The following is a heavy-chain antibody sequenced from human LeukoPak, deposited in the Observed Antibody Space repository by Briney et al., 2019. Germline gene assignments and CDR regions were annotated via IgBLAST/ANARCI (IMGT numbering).Heavy chain of an antibody. CDR3: ARDLPYGDSVH. V-gene: IGHV3-30*19. J-gene: IGHJ4*02. Sequence: GRSLRLSCAASGFTFSSYGMHWVRQAPGKGLEWVAVISYDGSNKYYADSVKGRFTISRDNPKNTLYLQMNSLRAEDTAVYYCARDLPYGDSVHWGQGTLVTVSS. CDR2: ISYDGSNK. D-gene: IGHD4-17*01. CDR1: GFTFSSYG.